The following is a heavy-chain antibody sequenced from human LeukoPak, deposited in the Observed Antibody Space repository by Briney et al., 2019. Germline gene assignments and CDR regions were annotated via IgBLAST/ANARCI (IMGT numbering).Heavy chain of an antibody. D-gene: IGHD2-21*01. CDR3: ARGLQHLYYYYYMDV. CDR1: GGSISSYY. V-gene: IGHV4-59*01. CDR2: IYYSGST. J-gene: IGHJ6*03. Sequence: PSETLSLTCTVSGGSISSYYWSWIRQPPGKGLEWIGYIYYSGSTHYNPSLKSRVTLSVDTSKNQFSLKLSSVTAADTAVYCCARGLQHLYYYYYMDVWGKGTTVTVSS.